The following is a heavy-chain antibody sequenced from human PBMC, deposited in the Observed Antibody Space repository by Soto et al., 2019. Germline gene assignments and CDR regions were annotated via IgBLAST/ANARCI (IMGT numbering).Heavy chain of an antibody. CDR2: IYWDDDK. J-gene: IGHJ4*02. V-gene: IGHV2-5*02. D-gene: IGHD3-3*01. Sequence: QITLNESGPTQVKPRQTLTLTCTFSGFSLTTSGVGVGWIRQSPGKAPEWLALIYWDDDKRYSPSLKSRLTITKDTAKNQLVLIMADLDPADTATYYCAHRVLRTVFGLVTTTAIYFDFWGQGTPVAVSS. CDR3: AHRVLRTVFGLVTTTAIYFDF. CDR1: GFSLTTSGVG.